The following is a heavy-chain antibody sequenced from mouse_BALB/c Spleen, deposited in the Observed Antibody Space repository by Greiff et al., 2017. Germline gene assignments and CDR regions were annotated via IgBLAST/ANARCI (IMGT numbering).Heavy chain of an antibody. CDR2: IYPGNSDT. CDR1: GYTFTSYW. CDR3: TRRGNLGAAWFAY. J-gene: IGHJ3*01. Sequence: EVKLVESGTVLARPGASVKMSCKASGYTFTSYWMHWVKQRPGQGLEWIGAIYPGNSDTSYNQKFKGKAKLTAVTSTSTAYMELSSLTNEDSAVYYCTRRGNLGAAWFAYWGQGTLVTVSA. V-gene: IGHV1-5*01. D-gene: IGHD2-1*01.